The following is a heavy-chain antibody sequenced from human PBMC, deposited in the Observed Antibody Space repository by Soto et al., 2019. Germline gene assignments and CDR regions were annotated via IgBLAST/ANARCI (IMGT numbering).Heavy chain of an antibody. D-gene: IGHD3-3*01. CDR1: GGSFSGYY. Sequence: SETLSLTCAVYGGSFSGYYWSWIRQPPGKGLEWIGEINHSGSTNYNPSLKSRVTISVDTSKNQFSLKLSSVTAADTAVYYCARGRTKRPDFFGVVINYYYYGMDVWGQGTTVTVSS. CDR3: ARGRTKRPDFFGVVINYYYYGMDV. V-gene: IGHV4-34*01. CDR2: INHSGST. J-gene: IGHJ6*02.